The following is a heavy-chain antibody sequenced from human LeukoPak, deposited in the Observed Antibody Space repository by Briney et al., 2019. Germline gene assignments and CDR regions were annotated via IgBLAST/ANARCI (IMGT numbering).Heavy chain of an antibody. J-gene: IGHJ4*02. CDR1: GFTFSRTA. V-gene: IGHV3-23*01. CDR3: AKASSSTSCLDY. D-gene: IGHD2-2*01. CDR2: LSGSAEKT. Sequence: GGSLRLSCAGSGFTFSRTAMSWVRAGPGEGLGWVSALSGSAEKTNCADSVKGRFTISRDNSKNTLYLQMKSLTAGDTAVYYCAKASSSTSCLDYWGQGTLVTVSS.